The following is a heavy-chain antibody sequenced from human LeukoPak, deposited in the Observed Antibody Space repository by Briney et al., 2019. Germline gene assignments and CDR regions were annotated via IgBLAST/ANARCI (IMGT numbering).Heavy chain of an antibody. CDR2: IRGTGDIT. CDR1: GFTFSSYA. Sequence: PGGSLRLSCAASGFTFSSYAMSWVRQAPGKGLEWVSGIRGTGDITYYADSVKGRFTISRDNSKSKLYLQMNSLRAEDTAIYYCARDPIGDNWFDPWGQGTLVTVSS. J-gene: IGHJ5*02. CDR3: ARDPIGDNWFDP. D-gene: IGHD1-26*01. V-gene: IGHV3-23*01.